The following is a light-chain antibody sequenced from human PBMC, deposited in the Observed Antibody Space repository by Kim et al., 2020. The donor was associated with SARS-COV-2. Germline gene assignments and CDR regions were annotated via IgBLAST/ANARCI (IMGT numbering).Light chain of an antibody. J-gene: IGLJ2*01. CDR3: QTWGTGVRV. CDR1: NGHSSYA. Sequence: QLVLTQSPSASASLGASVKLTCTLSNGHSSYAIAWHQQQPEKGPRYLMKVSTDGSHTKGDEVPDRFSGSSSGAERYLTISSLQSEDEADYYCQTWGTGVRVFGGGTQLTVL. V-gene: IGLV4-69*02. CDR2: VSTDGSH.